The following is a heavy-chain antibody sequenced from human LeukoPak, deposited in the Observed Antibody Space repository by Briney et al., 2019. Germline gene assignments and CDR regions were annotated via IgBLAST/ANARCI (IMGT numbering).Heavy chain of an antibody. V-gene: IGHV4-61*02. CDR3: TRGWSSAGASDI. J-gene: IGHJ3*02. CDR2: IYISGNT. CDR1: GGSISSGYS. Sequence: SETLSLTCTVSGGSISSGYSWTWIRQPAGKGLEWIGRIYISGNTDQNPSLKSRVTVSMDASKNQFSLEMSSVTAADTAIYYCTRGWSSAGASDIWGQGTMVTVS. D-gene: IGHD6-19*01.